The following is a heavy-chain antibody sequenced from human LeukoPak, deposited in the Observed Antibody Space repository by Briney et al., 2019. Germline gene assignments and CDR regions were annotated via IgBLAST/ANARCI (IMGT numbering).Heavy chain of an antibody. D-gene: IGHD3-22*01. Sequence: SGRSLRLSCAASGFTFSSYGMHWVRQAPGKGLEWVAVIWYDGSNKYYAVSVKGRFTISRDNSKNTLYLQMNSLRAEDTAVYYCARETTRYYYDSSGYQFDYWGQGTLVTVSS. J-gene: IGHJ4*02. V-gene: IGHV3-33*01. CDR3: ARETTRYYYDSSGYQFDY. CDR1: GFTFSSYG. CDR2: IWYDGSNK.